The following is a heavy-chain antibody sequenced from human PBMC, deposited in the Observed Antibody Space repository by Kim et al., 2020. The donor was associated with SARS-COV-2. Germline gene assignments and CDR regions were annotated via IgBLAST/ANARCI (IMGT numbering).Heavy chain of an antibody. D-gene: IGHD3-22*01. J-gene: IGHJ4*01. CDR1: GFTFSSYG. V-gene: IGHV3-33*01. CDR2: LWYDGSNK. CDR3: ARDPQSYDSSGSPLDY. Sequence: GGSLRLSCAASGFTFSSYGMHWVRQAPGKGLEWVAVLWYDGSNKYYADSVKGRFTISRDNSKNTLYLQMNSLRAEDTAVYYCARDPQSYDSSGSPLDYWG.